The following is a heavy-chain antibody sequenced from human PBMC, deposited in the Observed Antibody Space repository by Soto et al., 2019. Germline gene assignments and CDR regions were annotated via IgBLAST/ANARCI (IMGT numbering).Heavy chain of an antibody. V-gene: IGHV4-59*01. CDR2: IYYSGST. D-gene: IGHD4-4*01. CDR1: GGSISSYY. CDR3: ARYTTVTTSVHWFDP. Sequence: SETLSLTCTVSGGSISSYYWSWIRQPPGKGLEWIGYIYYSGSTNYNPSLKSRVTISVDTSKNQFSLKLSSVTAADTAVYYCARYTTVTTSVHWFDPWGQGTLVTVSS. J-gene: IGHJ5*02.